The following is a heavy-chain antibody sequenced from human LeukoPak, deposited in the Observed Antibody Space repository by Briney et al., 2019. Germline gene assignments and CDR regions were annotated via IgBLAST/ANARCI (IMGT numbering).Heavy chain of an antibody. V-gene: IGHV3-21*01. CDR2: ISSSSSYI. CDR1: GFTFSSYS. CDR3: ARDPSNTYYDYVWGSTAYGAFDY. Sequence: GGSLRLSCAASGFTFSSYSMNWVRQAPGKGLEWVSSISSSSSYIYYADSVKGRFTISRDNAKNSLYLQMNSLRAEDTAVYYCARDPSNTYYDYVWGSTAYGAFDYWGQGTLVTVSS. D-gene: IGHD3-16*01. J-gene: IGHJ4*02.